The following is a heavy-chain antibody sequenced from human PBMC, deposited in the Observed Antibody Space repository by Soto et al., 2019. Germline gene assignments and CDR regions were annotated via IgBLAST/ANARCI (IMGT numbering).Heavy chain of an antibody. CDR3: ARKVCCGVSCFYGMDV. V-gene: IGHV4-34*01. D-gene: IGHD2-15*01. CDR2: INHSGSA. CDR1: GGSFSGYI. J-gene: IGHJ6*02. Sequence: PSETLSLTCDVYGGSFSGYIWTWIRQTPGKGLQWIGQINHSGSANYNPSLKSRVTISVHTSKNQFSLKVHSVTAADTAVYYCARKVCCGVSCFYGMDVWGQGSSVTVYS.